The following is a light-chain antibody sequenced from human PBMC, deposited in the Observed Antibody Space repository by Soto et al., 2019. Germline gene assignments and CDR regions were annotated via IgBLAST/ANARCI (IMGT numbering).Light chain of an antibody. Sequence: QSVLTQPPSVSGAPRQRVTMSCSGSTPNIGNNAVSWYQQVPGKAPKLLINHDDLLPSGVSDRFSGSESGTSASLAISGLRSDDEADYYCAAWDDSLNAAVFGGGTQLTVL. J-gene: IGLJ7*01. V-gene: IGLV1-36*01. CDR2: HDD. CDR1: TPNIGNNA. CDR3: AAWDDSLNAAV.